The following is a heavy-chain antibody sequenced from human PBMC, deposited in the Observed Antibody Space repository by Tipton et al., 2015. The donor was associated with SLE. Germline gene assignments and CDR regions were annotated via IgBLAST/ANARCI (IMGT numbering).Heavy chain of an antibody. CDR1: GYTFSAYN. CDR3: ARGLVTFEGYVDS. V-gene: IGHV1-2*02. J-gene: IGHJ4*02. Sequence: QSGPEVKKPGASVKVSCKASGYTFSAYNLHWVRQAPGKGLEWMGRINPNSGATDYAQKFQGRVTMTRDTSINTAYMELRSLRSDDTAVYYCARGLVTFEGYVDSWGQGTLVTVSS. D-gene: IGHD6-19*01. CDR2: INPNSGAT.